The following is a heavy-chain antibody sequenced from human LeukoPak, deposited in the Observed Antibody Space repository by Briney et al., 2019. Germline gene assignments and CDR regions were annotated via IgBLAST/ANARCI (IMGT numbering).Heavy chain of an antibody. V-gene: IGHV3-30*18. D-gene: IGHD5-18*01. CDR2: MSYDGFNK. CDR1: GFTFSSYA. J-gene: IGHJ4*02. CDR3: AKTKGYSYGYYFDY. Sequence: GGSLRLSCAASGFTFSSYAMHWVRQSLGKGLEWVAVMSYDGFNKYYADSVKGRFTISRGNSKNTLYLQMNSLRAEDTAVYYCAKTKGYSYGYYFDYWGQGTLVTVSS.